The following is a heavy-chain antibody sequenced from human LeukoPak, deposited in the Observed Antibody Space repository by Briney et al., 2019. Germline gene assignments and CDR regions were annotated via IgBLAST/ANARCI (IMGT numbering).Heavy chain of an antibody. J-gene: IGHJ5*02. CDR1: GYTFTSYG. Sequence: VASVKVSCKASGYTFTSYGISWVRQAPGQGLEWMGWISAYNGNTNYAQKLRGRVTMTTDTSTSTAYMELRSLRSDDTAVYYCARDGAGWFGGNWFDPWGQGTLVTVSS. CDR3: ARDGAGWFGGNWFDP. CDR2: ISAYNGNT. D-gene: IGHD3-10*01. V-gene: IGHV1-18*01.